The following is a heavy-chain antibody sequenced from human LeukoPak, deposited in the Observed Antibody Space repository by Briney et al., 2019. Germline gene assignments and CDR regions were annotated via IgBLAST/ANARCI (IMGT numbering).Heavy chain of an antibody. CDR2: MNPNSGNT. J-gene: IGHJ6*03. Sequence: GASVKVSCKASGYTFTSYDINWVRQATGQGLEWMGWMNPNSGNTGYAQKFQGRVTMTRNTSISTAYMELSSLRSEDTAVYYCARESSDGDWPHYYYYYYMDVWGKGTTVTISS. CDR3: ARESSDGDWPHYYYYYYMDV. V-gene: IGHV1-8*01. CDR1: GYTFTSYD. D-gene: IGHD4-17*01.